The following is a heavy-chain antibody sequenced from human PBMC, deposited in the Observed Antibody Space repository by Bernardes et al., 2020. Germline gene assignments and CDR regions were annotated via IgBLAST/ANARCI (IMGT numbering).Heavy chain of an antibody. V-gene: IGHV3-7*01. Sequence: VGSLLLSCAASGFSFSSYWMTWVRQAPGPGLEWVANIKQDGSEKFYVDSVKGRFIISRDNAQNSLYLQMNSLRAEDTAVYYCARESPFDCWGQGTLVTVYS. CDR1: GFSFSSYW. CDR2: IKQDGSEK. J-gene: IGHJ4*02. CDR3: ARESPFDC.